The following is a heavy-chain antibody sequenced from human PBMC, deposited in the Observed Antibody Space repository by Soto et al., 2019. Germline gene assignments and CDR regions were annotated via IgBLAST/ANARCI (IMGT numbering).Heavy chain of an antibody. CDR2: IYYSGST. D-gene: IGHD2-15*01. J-gene: IGHJ5*02. V-gene: IGHV4-31*03. Sequence: QVQLQESGPGLVKPSQTLSLTCTVSGGSISSGGYYWSWIRQHPGKGLECIGYIYYSGSTYYNPSLKRRVTISVDTSKNQCSLKLSSVTAADTAVYYCARVLRVEDWFDPWGQGTLVTVSS. CDR1: GGSISSGGYY. CDR3: ARVLRVEDWFDP.